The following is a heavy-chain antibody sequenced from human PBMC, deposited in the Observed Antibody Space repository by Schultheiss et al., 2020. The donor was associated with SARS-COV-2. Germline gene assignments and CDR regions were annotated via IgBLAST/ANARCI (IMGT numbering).Heavy chain of an antibody. Sequence: SGPTLVKPTQTLTLTCTFSGFSLSTSGMCVSWIRQPPGKALEWLARIDWDDDKFYSTSLKTRLTISKDTSKNQVVLTMTNIDPVDTATYYCARGDSSVPFAFDIWGQGKMVTVSS. V-gene: IGHV2-70*17. CDR2: IDWDDDK. J-gene: IGHJ3*02. CDR3: ARGDSSVPFAFDI. CDR1: GFSLSTSGMC. D-gene: IGHD3-22*01.